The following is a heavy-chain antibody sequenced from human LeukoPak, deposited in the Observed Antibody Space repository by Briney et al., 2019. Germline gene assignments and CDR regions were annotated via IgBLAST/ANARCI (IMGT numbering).Heavy chain of an antibody. CDR3: ARDIVVVPAASGDAFDI. D-gene: IGHD2-2*01. CDR1: GYTFTSYG. CDR2: ISAYNGNT. V-gene: IGHV1-18*01. Sequence: ASVKVSCEASGYTFTSYGISWVRQAPGQGLEWMGWISAYNGNTNYAQKLQGRVTMTTDTSTSTAYMELRSLRSDDTAVYYCARDIVVVPAASGDAFDIWGQGTMVTVSS. J-gene: IGHJ3*02.